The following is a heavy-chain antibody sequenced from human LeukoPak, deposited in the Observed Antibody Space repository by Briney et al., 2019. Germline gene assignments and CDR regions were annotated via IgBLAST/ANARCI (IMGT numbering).Heavy chain of an antibody. V-gene: IGHV3-9*01. CDR1: GFTFDDYA. J-gene: IGHJ4*02. CDR3: AKSTHRYYDSSGAYYFDY. CDR2: ISWNSGSI. D-gene: IGHD3-22*01. Sequence: PGGSLRLSCAASGFTFDDYAMHWVRQAPGKGLEWVSGISWNSGSIGYADSVKGRFTISRDNAKNSLYLQMNSLRAEDTALYYCAKSTHRYYDSSGAYYFDYWGQGTPVTVSS.